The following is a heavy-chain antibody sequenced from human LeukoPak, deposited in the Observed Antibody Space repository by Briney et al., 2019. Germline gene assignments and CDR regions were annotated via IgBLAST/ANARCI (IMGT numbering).Heavy chain of an antibody. Sequence: SETLSLTCTVSGGSISSYYWSWIRQPPEKGLEWIGYIYYSGSTNYNPSLKSRVTISVDTSKNQFSLKLNSVTAADTAVYYCAIGRDSSGYRTDYWGQGTLVTVSS. D-gene: IGHD3-22*01. CDR3: AIGRDSSGYRTDY. V-gene: IGHV4-59*01. CDR2: IYYSGST. CDR1: GGSISSYY. J-gene: IGHJ4*02.